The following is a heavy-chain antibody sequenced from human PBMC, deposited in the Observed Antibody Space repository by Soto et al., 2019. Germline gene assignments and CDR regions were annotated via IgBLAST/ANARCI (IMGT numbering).Heavy chain of an antibody. D-gene: IGHD3-10*01. Sequence: GGSLRLSCAASGFTFSDYYMSWIRQAPGKGLEWVSYISSSSSYTNYADSVKGRFTISRDNAKNSLYLQMNSLRAEDTAVYYCARVGRGVIITAGGFDPWGQGTLVTVSS. J-gene: IGHJ5*02. CDR2: ISSSSSYT. V-gene: IGHV3-11*06. CDR3: ARVGRGVIITAGGFDP. CDR1: GFTFSDYY.